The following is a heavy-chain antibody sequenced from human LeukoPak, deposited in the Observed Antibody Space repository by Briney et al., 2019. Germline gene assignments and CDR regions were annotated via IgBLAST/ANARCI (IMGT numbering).Heavy chain of an antibody. CDR3: ARGDCSGGSCYLFDY. J-gene: IGHJ4*02. D-gene: IGHD2-15*01. CDR1: GGSISSSTYY. V-gene: IGHV4-39*01. CDR2: FFYSGST. Sequence: PSETLSLTCTVSGGSISSSTYYWGWIRQPPGKGLEWIGSFFYSGSTYYNPSLKSRVTIFVDTSKNQFSLKLSSVTAADTVVYYCARGDCSGGSCYLFDYWGQGALVTVSS.